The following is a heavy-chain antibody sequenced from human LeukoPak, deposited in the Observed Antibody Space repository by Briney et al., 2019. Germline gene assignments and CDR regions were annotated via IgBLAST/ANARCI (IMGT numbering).Heavy chain of an antibody. Sequence: PGGSLRLSCAACGFTFDDYGMSWVRQAPGKGLEWVSGINLNGGSTVCADSVKGRFTISRDNANNYLYLQMNSLRAEDTALYYCARGAGSGWSRYPDWGQGTLVTVSS. CDR2: INLNGGST. D-gene: IGHD6-19*01. V-gene: IGHV3-20*04. CDR3: ARGAGSGWSRYPD. J-gene: IGHJ4*02. CDR1: GFTFDDYG.